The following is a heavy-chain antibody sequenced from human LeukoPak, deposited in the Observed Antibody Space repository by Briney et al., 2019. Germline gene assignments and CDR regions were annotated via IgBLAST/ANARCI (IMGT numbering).Heavy chain of an antibody. J-gene: IGHJ3*02. CDR1: GGSISDYY. Sequence: SETLSLTSTVSGGSISDYYWSWIRQPPGKGLEWIGWIFGSGNFNYNPSLKSRLSISVDTSNKQFSLKLTSATAADTAVYYCAREKDTGSNHAKIRYDIWGQGTMVTVSS. V-gene: IGHV4-59*01. CDR3: AREKDTGSNHAKIRYDI. D-gene: IGHD1-26*01. CDR2: IFGSGNF.